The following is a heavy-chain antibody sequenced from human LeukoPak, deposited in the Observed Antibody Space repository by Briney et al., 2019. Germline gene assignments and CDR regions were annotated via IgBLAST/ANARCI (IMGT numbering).Heavy chain of an antibody. Sequence: GGSLRLSCTASGFTFSSYAMSWVRQAPGKGLEWVSAISGSGGSTYYADSVEGRFTISRDNSKNTLYLQMNSLRAEDTALYYCARSLYGSGSFDYWGQGTLVTVSS. J-gene: IGHJ4*02. CDR3: ARSLYGSGSFDY. CDR2: ISGSGGST. D-gene: IGHD3-10*01. CDR1: GFTFSSYA. V-gene: IGHV3-23*01.